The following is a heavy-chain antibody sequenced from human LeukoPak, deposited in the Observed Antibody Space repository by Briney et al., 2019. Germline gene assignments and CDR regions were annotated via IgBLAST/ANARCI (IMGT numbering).Heavy chain of an antibody. J-gene: IGHJ5*02. D-gene: IGHD6-19*01. CDR2: IYYSGST. CDR1: GGSISSYY. V-gene: IGHV4-59*01. CDR3: ARDSSGGGYNWFDP. Sequence: SETLSLTCTVSGGSISSYYWSWIRQPPGKGLEWIGYIYYSGSTNYNPSLKSRVTISVDTSKNQFSLKLSSVTAADTAVYYCARDSSGGGYNWFDPWGQGTLVTVSS.